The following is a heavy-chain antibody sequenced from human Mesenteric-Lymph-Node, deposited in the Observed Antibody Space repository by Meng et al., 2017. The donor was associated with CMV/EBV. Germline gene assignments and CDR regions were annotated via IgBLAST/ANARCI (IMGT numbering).Heavy chain of an antibody. J-gene: IGHJ6*02. V-gene: IGHV1-8*03. Sequence: ASVKVSCKASGYTFTSYDINWVRQATGQGLEWMGWMNPNSGNTGYAQKFQGRVTITRNTSISTAYMELSSLRSEDTAAYYCARGQRLLWFGELLSNDYYYGMDVWGQGTTVTVSS. CDR2: MNPNSGNT. D-gene: IGHD3-10*01. CDR3: ARGQRLLWFGELLSNDYYYGMDV. CDR1: GYTFTSYD.